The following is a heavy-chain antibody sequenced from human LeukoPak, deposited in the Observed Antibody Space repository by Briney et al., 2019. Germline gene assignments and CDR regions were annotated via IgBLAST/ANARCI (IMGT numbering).Heavy chain of an antibody. CDR1: GYTFTSYY. CDR3: AKSGSLILGAFDI. J-gene: IGHJ3*02. CDR2: INPSGGST. V-gene: IGHV1-46*01. Sequence: ASVKVSCKASGYTFTSYYMHWVRQAPGQGLEWMGIINPSGGSTSYAQKFRGRVTMTRDTSTSTVYMELSSLRSEDTAVYYCAKSGSLILGAFDIWGQGTMVTVSS. D-gene: IGHD1-26*01.